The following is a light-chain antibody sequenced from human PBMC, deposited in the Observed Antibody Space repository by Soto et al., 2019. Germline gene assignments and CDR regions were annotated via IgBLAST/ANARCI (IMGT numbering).Light chain of an antibody. J-gene: IGLJ1*01. CDR3: SSYAGSNNLRV. Sequence: QSALTQPPSASVSPGQSVTISCTGTSSDIGNYNYVSWYQQHPGKAPKLMIYEVTKRPSGVPDRFSGSKSGNTASLTVSGLQAEDEADYYCSSYAGSNNLRVFGTGTKVTVL. CDR2: EVT. V-gene: IGLV2-8*01. CDR1: SSDIGNYNY.